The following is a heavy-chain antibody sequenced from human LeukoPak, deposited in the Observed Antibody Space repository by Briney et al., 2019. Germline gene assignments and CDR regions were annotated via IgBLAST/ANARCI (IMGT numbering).Heavy chain of an antibody. CDR1: RFAFSSYS. V-gene: IGHV3-48*01. D-gene: IGHD4-17*01. J-gene: IGHJ5*02. CDR3: ARVPNGDYVIWFDP. Sequence: GGSLRLSCAASRFAFSSYSMNWVRQAPGKGLEWVSCISSSSSTIYYADSVKGRFTISRDNAKNSLYLQMNSLRAEDTAVYYCARVPNGDYVIWFDPWGQGTLVTVSS. CDR2: ISSSSSTI.